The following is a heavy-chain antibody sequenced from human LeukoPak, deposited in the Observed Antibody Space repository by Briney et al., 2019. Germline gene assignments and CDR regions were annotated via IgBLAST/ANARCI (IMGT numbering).Heavy chain of an antibody. D-gene: IGHD3-22*01. CDR1: GYTFTDHY. J-gene: IGHJ6*03. CDR2: INPNSGGT. Sequence: ASVKVSCKASGYTFTDHYMHWVRQAPGQGLEWMGWINPNSGGTNYAQKFQGRVTMTRDTSISTAYMELSRLRSDDTAVYYCARARAEDFGYDSSGYYLTYYYYYMDVWGKGTTVTISS. CDR3: ARARAEDFGYDSSGYYLTYYYYYMDV. V-gene: IGHV1-2*02.